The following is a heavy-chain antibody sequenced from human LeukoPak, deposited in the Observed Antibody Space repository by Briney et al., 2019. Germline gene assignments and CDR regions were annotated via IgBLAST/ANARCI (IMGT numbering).Heavy chain of an antibody. D-gene: IGHD2-2*01. CDR2: ISYDGSNK. CDR3: ARDYRKYPSDGLDY. Sequence: GGSLRLSCAASGFTFSSYAMHWVRQAPGKGLEWVAVISYDGSNKYYADSVKGRFTISRDNSKNTLYLQMNSLRAEDTAVYYCARDYRKYPSDGLDYWGQGTLVTVSS. J-gene: IGHJ4*02. V-gene: IGHV3-30-3*01. CDR1: GFTFSSYA.